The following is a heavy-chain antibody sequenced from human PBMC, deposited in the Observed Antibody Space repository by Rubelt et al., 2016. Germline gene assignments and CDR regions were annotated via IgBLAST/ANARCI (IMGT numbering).Heavy chain of an antibody. J-gene: IGHJ4*02. CDR2: IKQDGSEK. Sequence: GKGLEWVANIKQDGSEKYYVDSVKGRFTISRDNAKNSLYLQMNSLRAEDTAVYYCARTASATVTRGPFDYWGQGTLVTVSS. V-gene: IGHV3-7*01. CDR3: ARTASATVTRGPFDY. D-gene: IGHD4-17*01.